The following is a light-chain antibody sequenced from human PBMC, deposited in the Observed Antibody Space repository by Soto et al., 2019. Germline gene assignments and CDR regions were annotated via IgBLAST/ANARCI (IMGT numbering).Light chain of an antibody. Sequence: ETLMTQSPDTLSVSPGESATLSCRASQDVSTNLAWFHHKPGQTPRLVLYGASKRATGIPARFSGSGSGRHFTLTISSLKSEDFGVYYCQHYNNWPPYSFGQGTKVDIK. CDR1: QDVSTN. CDR3: QHYNNWPPYS. CDR2: GAS. J-gene: IGKJ2*03. V-gene: IGKV3-15*01.